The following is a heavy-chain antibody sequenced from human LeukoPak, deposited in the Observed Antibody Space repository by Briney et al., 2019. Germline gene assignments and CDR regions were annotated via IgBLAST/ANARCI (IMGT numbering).Heavy chain of an antibody. V-gene: IGHV4-30-4*01. J-gene: IGHJ6*02. CDR3: ARDTTSYFTRNKDYYYGMDV. D-gene: IGHD1-1*01. CDR1: GGSISSGDYY. Sequence: SETLSLTCTVSGGSISSGDYYWSWIRQPPGKGLEWIGYIYYSGSTYYNPSLKSRVTISVDTSKNQFSLKLSSVTAADTAVYYCARDTTSYFTRNKDYYYGMDVWGQGTTVTVSS. CDR2: IYYSGST.